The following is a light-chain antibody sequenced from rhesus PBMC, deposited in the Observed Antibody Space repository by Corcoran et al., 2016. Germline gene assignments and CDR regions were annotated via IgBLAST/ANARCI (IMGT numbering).Light chain of an antibody. CDR2: GVS. J-gene: IGLJ1*01. Sequence: QSAPTQPPSMSGSPGQSVTISCTGTSSDIGGYNYVSWYQQHPGKAPKLLIYGVSYRPSGVSDRFSGSKSGNTASLTISRLQAEDEALYYCCSSTSSSTYIFGSGTRLTVL. CDR1: SSDIGGYNY. V-gene: IGLV2S7*01. CDR3: CSSTSSSTYI.